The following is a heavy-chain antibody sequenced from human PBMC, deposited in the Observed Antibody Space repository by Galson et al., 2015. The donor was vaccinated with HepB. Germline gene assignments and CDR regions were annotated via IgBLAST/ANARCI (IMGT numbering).Heavy chain of an antibody. CDR2: TYYRSKWYN. CDR3: ARMAQGATVIYNWFDP. J-gene: IGHJ5*02. D-gene: IGHD1-26*01. V-gene: IGHV6-1*01. Sequence: CAISGDSVSSNSAAWNWIRQSPSRGLEWLGRTYYRSKWYNDYAVSVKSRIAINPDTSKNQFSLQLNSVTPEDTAVYYCARMAQGATVIYNWFDPWGQGTLVTVSS. CDR1: GDSVSSNSAA.